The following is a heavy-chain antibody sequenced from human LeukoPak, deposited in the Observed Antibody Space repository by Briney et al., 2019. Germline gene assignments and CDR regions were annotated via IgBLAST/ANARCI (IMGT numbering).Heavy chain of an antibody. J-gene: IGHJ6*04. Sequence: SETLSLTCAVSGYSISNDYYWGWIRQPPGKGLEWIGSIYHSGSNYYNPSLKSRLTISVDTSKNQFSLKVTSVTAADTAVYYCARDVAAAATRKENYYGLDVWGKGTTVTVSS. CDR2: IYHSGSN. CDR3: ARDVAAAATRKENYYGLDV. D-gene: IGHD6-13*01. V-gene: IGHV4-38-2*02. CDR1: GYSISNDYY.